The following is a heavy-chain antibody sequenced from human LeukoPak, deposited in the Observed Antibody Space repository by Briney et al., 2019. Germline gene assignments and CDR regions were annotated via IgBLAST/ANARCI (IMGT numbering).Heavy chain of an antibody. J-gene: IGHJ6*03. V-gene: IGHV3-48*03. CDR3: ARVTLQWLLHYYYYMDV. D-gene: IGHD6-19*01. Sequence: PGGSLRLSCAASGFTFSSYEMNWVRQAPGKGLEWVSYISSSGSTIYYADSVKGRFTISRNNAKNSLYLQMNSLRAEDTAVYYCARVTLQWLLHYYYYMDVWGKGTTVTVSS. CDR2: ISSSGSTI. CDR1: GFTFSSYE.